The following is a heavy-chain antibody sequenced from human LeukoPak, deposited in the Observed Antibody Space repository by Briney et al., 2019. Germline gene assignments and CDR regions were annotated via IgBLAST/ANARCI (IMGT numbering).Heavy chain of an antibody. CDR2: ISGSGGST. CDR3: AKDLRRAAAGTLDY. D-gene: IGHD6-13*01. CDR1: GFTFSSYA. J-gene: IGHJ4*02. V-gene: IGHV3-23*01. Sequence: GGSLRLSCAASGFTFSSYAMSWVRQALGKGLEWVSAISGSGGSTYYADSVKGRFTISRDNSKNTLYLQMNSLRAEDTAVYYCAKDLRRAAAGTLDYWGQGTLVTVSS.